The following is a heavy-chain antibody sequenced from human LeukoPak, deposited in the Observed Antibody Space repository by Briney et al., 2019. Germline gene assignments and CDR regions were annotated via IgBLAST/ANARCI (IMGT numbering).Heavy chain of an antibody. Sequence: PGGSLRLSCAASGFTVSSNSMSWVRQAPGKGLEWVSVLYSGGNTYYADSVKGRFTISRDNSKNTLYLQMNSLRTEDTAVYYCARSLAGATIWIQVWGQGTLVTVSS. D-gene: IGHD1-26*01. V-gene: IGHV3-53*01. J-gene: IGHJ4*02. CDR2: LYSGGNT. CDR1: GFTVSSNS. CDR3: ARSLAGATIWIQV.